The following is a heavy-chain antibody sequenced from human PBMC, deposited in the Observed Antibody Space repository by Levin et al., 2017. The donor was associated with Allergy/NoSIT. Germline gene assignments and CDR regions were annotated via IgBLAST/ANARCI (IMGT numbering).Heavy chain of an antibody. J-gene: IGHJ3*02. CDR3: AKGVGYSSSWRLGAFDT. D-gene: IGHD6-19*01. CDR2: VTGSGGST. CDR1: GFTFSSYA. Sequence: GGSLRLSCTASGFTFSSYAMSWVRQTPGKGLKWVSAVTGSGGSTYYADSVKGRFTISRDNSKNTVNLQMNTLRAEDTAVYYCAKGVGYSSSWRLGAFDTWGQGTMVTVSS. V-gene: IGHV3-23*01.